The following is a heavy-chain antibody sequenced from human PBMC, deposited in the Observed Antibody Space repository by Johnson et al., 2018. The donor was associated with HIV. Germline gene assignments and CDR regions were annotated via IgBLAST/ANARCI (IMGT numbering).Heavy chain of an antibody. Sequence: QVQLVESGGGVVQPGRSLRLSCAASGFTFSRYAMHWVRQAPGQGLEWVAVISFDGSNKYYADSVKGRFTISRDNSKNTLYLQMNSLRAEDTAVFYCARDHSSGPDAFDIWGQGTMVTVSS. CDR3: ARDHSSGPDAFDI. CDR2: ISFDGSNK. CDR1: GFTFSRYA. V-gene: IGHV3-30-3*01. D-gene: IGHD6-19*01. J-gene: IGHJ3*02.